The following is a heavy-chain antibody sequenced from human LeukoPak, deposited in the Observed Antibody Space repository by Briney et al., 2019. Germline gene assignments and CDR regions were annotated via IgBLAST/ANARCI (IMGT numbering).Heavy chain of an antibody. CDR2: IIPIFGTA. Sequence: SVKVSCKASGGTFSSYAISWVRQAPGQGLEWMGGIIPIFGTANYAQKFQGRVTITTDESTSTAYMELSSLRSEDTAVYYCGSGGGPPGSSTRYSYYYYRDVGGKGTTVTVPS. D-gene: IGHD2-2*01. J-gene: IGHJ6*03. V-gene: IGHV1-69*05. CDR3: GSGGGPPGSSTRYSYYYYRDV. CDR1: GGTFSSYA.